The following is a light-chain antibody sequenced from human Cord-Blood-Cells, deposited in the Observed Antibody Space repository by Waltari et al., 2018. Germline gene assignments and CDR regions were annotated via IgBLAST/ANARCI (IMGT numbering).Light chain of an antibody. J-gene: IGKJ2*01. V-gene: IGKV1D-8*01. Sequence: VIWITQSPSLLSASTGDRVTISCRMSQCISSYLAWYQHKPGTAPDLLIYAASTLQSGDPSRFSGSGSGKDFTLTISGLQSEDFASYYCQQYYSFPYTLGQGTKLEIK. CDR2: AAS. CDR3: QQYYSFPYT. CDR1: QCISSY.